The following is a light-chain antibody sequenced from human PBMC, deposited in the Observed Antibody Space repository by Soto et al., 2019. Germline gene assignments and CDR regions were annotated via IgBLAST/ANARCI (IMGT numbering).Light chain of an antibody. CDR3: LQRSNWPKT. CDR1: QSVSTY. J-gene: IGKJ4*01. Sequence: EIVLTQSPATLSLSPGERATLSCRASQSVSTYLAWYQQKPGQAPSLLIYDASNRATGIPARFSGSGSGTDFPLTISSLEPEDFAVYYCLQRSNWPKTFGGGTKVEIK. V-gene: IGKV3-11*01. CDR2: DAS.